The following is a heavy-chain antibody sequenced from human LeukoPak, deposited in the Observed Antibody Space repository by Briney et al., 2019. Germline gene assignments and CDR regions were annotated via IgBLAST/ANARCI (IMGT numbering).Heavy chain of an antibody. V-gene: IGHV1-24*01. CDR3: ATDRRGYSYGSFRY. D-gene: IGHD5-18*01. CDR2: FDPEDGET. J-gene: IGHJ4*02. Sequence: GFDPEDGETIYAQKFQGRVTMTEDTSTDTAYMELSSLRSEDTAVYYCATDRRGYSYGSFRYWGQGTLVTVSS.